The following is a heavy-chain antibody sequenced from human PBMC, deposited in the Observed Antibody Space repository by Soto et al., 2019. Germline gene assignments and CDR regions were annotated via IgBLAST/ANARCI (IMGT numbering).Heavy chain of an antibody. CDR2: MSSRSDYI. J-gene: IGHJ4*02. D-gene: IGHD5-12*01. CDR1: GFIFSSYS. V-gene: IGHV3-21*01. CDR3: AREVDFGFDY. Sequence: GGSLRLSCAASGFIFSSYSMNWVRQAPGKGLEWISSMSSRSDYIYYADSLKGRFTISRDNAKNSLYLQMNSLRADDTAVYYCAREVDFGFDYWGQGTPVTVSS.